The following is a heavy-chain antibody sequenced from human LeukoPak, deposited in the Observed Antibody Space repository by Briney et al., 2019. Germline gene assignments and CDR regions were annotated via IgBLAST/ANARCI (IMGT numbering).Heavy chain of an antibody. V-gene: IGHV6-1*01. CDR3: ARDLVKAVAGQLRRYYYYYYMDV. CDR1: EDSVSSNSAA. CDR2: TYYRSKWYN. J-gene: IGHJ6*03. D-gene: IGHD6-19*01. Sequence: SQTLSLTCAISEDSVSSNSAAWNWIRQSPSRGLEWLGRTYYRSKWYNDYAVSVKSRITINPDTSKNQFSLQLNSVTPEDTAVYYCARDLVKAVAGQLRRYYYYYYMDVWGKGTTVTVSS.